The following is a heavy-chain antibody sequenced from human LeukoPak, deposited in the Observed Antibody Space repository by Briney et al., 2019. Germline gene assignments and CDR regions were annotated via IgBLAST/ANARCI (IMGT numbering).Heavy chain of an antibody. CDR3: ARGGALMVAATFDY. Sequence: PRGSLRLSCAASGFTVSNNYMSWVRQAQGKGLEWCSVIYSDGHTYYADSVNGRFTISRDNSKNTLYLQMNSLRAEDTALYYCARGGALMVAATFDYWGQGTLATVS. CDR2: IYSDGHT. J-gene: IGHJ4*02. V-gene: IGHV3-53*01. CDR1: GFTVSNNY. D-gene: IGHD2-15*01.